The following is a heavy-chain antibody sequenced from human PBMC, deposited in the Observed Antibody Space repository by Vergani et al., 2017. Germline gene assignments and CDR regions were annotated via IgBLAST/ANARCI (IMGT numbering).Heavy chain of an antibody. CDR2: INHSGST. V-gene: IGHV4-34*01. D-gene: IGHD6-19*01. CDR3: ARVCLCSGCFIGGRAQDY. J-gene: IGHJ4*02. CDR1: GFTFSGYY. Sequence: VQLVESGGGLVQPGGSLRVSCAASGFTFSGYYWSWIRQPPGKGLEWIGEINHSGSTNYNPSLKSRVTISVDKSKNQFSLKLSSVTAADTAVYYCARVCLCSGCFIGGRAQDYWGQGTLVTVSS.